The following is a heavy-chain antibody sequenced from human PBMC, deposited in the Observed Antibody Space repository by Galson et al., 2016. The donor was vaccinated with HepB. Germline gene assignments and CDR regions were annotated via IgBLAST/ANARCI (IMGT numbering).Heavy chain of an antibody. CDR3: ARGPNTRSGSYDY. CDR1: GYTFTSYD. V-gene: IGHV1-8*01. J-gene: IGHJ4*02. Sequence: SCKASGYTFTSYDIHWVRQAPGQGLEWMGWVNPNSGNTGYAQKFQGRVTMTRNTSISTAYMELSSLRSEDTAVYYCARGPNTRSGSYDYWGQGTLVTVSS. CDR2: VNPNSGNT. D-gene: IGHD1-26*01.